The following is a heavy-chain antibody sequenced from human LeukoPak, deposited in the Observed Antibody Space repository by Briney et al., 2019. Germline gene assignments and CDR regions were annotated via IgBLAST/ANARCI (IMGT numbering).Heavy chain of an antibody. CDR2: ISGSGGST. D-gene: IGHD1-26*01. CDR3: AKKWEYSGGRMYYFDY. CDR1: GFTFSSCA. Sequence: QPGGSLRLSCAASGFTFSSCAMSWVRQAPGMGLEWVSTISGSGGSTYHADSVKGRFTISRDNSKNTLYLQMNSLRAEDTAIYYCAKKWEYSGGRMYYFDYWGQGTLVTVSS. V-gene: IGHV3-23*01. J-gene: IGHJ4*02.